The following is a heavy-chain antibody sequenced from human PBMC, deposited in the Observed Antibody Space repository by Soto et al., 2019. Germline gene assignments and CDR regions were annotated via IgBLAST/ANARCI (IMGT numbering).Heavy chain of an antibody. J-gene: IGHJ4*02. CDR2: ISGSGGST. CDR3: AKDYYAGRSWKLPDWDY. D-gene: IGHD1-26*01. Sequence: EVQLLESGGGLVQPGGSLRLSCAASGFTFSSYAMSWVRQAPGKGLEWVSAISGSGGSTYYADSVKGRFTISRDNSKNTLYLQMNSLRAEDTAVYYCAKDYYAGRSWKLPDWDYWGQGTLVTVSS. V-gene: IGHV3-23*01. CDR1: GFTFSSYA.